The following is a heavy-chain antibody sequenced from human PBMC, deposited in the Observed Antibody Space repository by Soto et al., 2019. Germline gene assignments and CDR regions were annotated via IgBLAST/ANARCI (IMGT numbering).Heavy chain of an antibody. CDR1: GGTFSSYA. CDR2: IIPIFGTA. CDR3: ATQGLPNSYYYGMDV. Sequence: QVQLVQSGAEVKKPGSSVKVSCKASGGTFSSYAISWVRQAPGQGLEWMGGIIPIFGTANYAHEFQGRVTINADESKSTAYMELSSLSSEDTAVYYCATQGLPNSYYYGMDVWGQGTTVTVSS. J-gene: IGHJ6*02. D-gene: IGHD5-18*01. V-gene: IGHV1-69*12.